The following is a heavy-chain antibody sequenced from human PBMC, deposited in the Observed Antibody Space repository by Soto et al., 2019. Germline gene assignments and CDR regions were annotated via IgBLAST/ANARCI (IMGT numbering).Heavy chain of an antibody. D-gene: IGHD3-3*01. Sequence: GGSLRLSCVASGFTFENYAMSWVRQAPGKGLEWVSAISGSGGTTYYSDSVKGRFTISRDNSKNTVYLQMNDLRVEDAAEYFCAKDSWAIFGVPAGAYYAMDVWGQGTTVTVSS. CDR1: GFTFENYA. J-gene: IGHJ6*02. V-gene: IGHV3-23*01. CDR2: ISGSGGTT. CDR3: AKDSWAIFGVPAGAYYAMDV.